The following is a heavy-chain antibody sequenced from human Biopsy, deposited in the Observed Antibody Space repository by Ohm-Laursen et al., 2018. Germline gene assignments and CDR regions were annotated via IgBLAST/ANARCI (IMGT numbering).Heavy chain of an antibody. CDR3: ARLYRLDDYWNDDPPGAFDV. J-gene: IGHJ3*01. Sequence: TLSLTCSVSGGSISGYYWTWIRQSPGKGLEWIGYIYYHNGRSSYNPSLRGRVTISVDTSKNQFSLKLSSVTAADTAVFFCARLYRLDDYWNDDPPGAFDVWGQGTMVTVSS. V-gene: IGHV4-59*01. CDR1: GGSISGYY. D-gene: IGHD3-3*01. CDR2: IYYHNGRS.